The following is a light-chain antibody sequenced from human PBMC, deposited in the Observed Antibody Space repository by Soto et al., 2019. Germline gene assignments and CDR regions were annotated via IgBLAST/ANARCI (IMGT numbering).Light chain of an antibody. CDR1: QFIGNS. Sequence: EIMLTQSPATLPVSPGDTATLFCRASQFIGNSLAWYQQRPGQAPRLLIYAASTRATGVAPRFYGSRSGTGFTLTIYGLQSEDSAMYFCQQYDSFWTFGQGTKVDIK. V-gene: IGKV3-15*01. CDR2: AAS. J-gene: IGKJ1*01. CDR3: QQYDSFWT.